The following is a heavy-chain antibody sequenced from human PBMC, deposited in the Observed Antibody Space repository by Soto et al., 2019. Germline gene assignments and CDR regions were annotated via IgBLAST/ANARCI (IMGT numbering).Heavy chain of an antibody. CDR3: AKDFYYDSSGYSFDY. V-gene: IGHV3-9*01. D-gene: IGHD3-22*01. CDR2: ISWNSGSI. CDR1: GFTFDDYA. J-gene: IGHJ4*02. Sequence: SLRLSCAASGFTFDDYAMHWVRQAPGKGLEWVSGISWNSGSIGYADSVKGRFTISRDNAKNSLYLQMNSLRAEDTALYYCAKDFYYDSSGYSFDYWGQGTLVTVSS.